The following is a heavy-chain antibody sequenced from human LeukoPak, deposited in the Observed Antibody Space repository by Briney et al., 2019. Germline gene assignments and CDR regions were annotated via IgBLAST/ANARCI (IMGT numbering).Heavy chain of an antibody. Sequence: GGSLRLSCAASGFTFSSYAMSWVRQAPGKGLEWVSVISGSGGSTYYADSVKGRFTISRDNAKNSLYLQMNSLRDEDTAVYYCAREGYYDILTGYAYYFDYWGQGTLVTVSS. CDR1: GFTFSSYA. CDR2: ISGSGGST. J-gene: IGHJ4*02. CDR3: AREGYYDILTGYAYYFDY. V-gene: IGHV3-23*01. D-gene: IGHD3-9*01.